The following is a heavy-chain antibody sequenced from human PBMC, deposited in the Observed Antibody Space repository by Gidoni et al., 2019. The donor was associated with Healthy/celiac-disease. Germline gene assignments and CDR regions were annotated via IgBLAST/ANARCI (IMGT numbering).Heavy chain of an antibody. J-gene: IGHJ6*03. D-gene: IGHD3-3*01. CDR1: GFSLSTSGVG. Sequence: QITLKESGPTLVQPTQTLTLTCTFSGFSLSTSGVGVGWIRQPPGKALEWLALIYWDDDKRYSPSLKSRLTITKDTSKNQVVLTMTNMDPVDTATYYCAHRRQDFWSGYYYYYMDVWGKGTTVTVSS. CDR3: AHRRQDFWSGYYYYYMDV. CDR2: IYWDDDK. V-gene: IGHV2-5*02.